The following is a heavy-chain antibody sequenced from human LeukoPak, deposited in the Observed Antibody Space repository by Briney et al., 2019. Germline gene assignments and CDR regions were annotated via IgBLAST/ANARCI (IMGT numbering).Heavy chain of an antibody. D-gene: IGHD2-15*01. J-gene: IGHJ6*03. CDR1: GITFSSYG. Sequence: PGESLRLSCAASGITFSSYGMSWVRQAPGKGLEWVSSISSTGGTTYYADSVKGRFTISRDNSKNTLYLQMNSLRAEDTAIYYCAKNGDRGAYCTGGTCYPYFYYYMDVWGKGTTVTI. V-gene: IGHV3-23*01. CDR3: AKNGDRGAYCTGGTCYPYFYYYMDV. CDR2: ISSTGGTT.